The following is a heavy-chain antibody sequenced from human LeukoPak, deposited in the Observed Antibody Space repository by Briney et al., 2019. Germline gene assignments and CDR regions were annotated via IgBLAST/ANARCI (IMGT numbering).Heavy chain of an antibody. D-gene: IGHD2-15*01. CDR1: TDSTNTYY. CDR3: VRLRWELLAPYFDH. V-gene: IGHV4-59*01. CDR2: IFHSGST. Sequence: PSETLSLTCSVSTDSTNTYYWTWIRQSPGKGLEWIGPIFHSGSTDYKPSFKNRVTISIDMSRKEFSLKLTSVTVADTAMYYCVRLRWELLAPYFDHWGQGAFVIVSS. J-gene: IGHJ4*02.